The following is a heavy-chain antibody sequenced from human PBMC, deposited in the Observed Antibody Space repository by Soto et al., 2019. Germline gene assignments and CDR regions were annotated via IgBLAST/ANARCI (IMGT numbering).Heavy chain of an antibody. CDR3: ARGCPVEMATITYYFDY. V-gene: IGHV4-30-2*01. J-gene: IGHJ4*02. D-gene: IGHD5-12*01. CDR1: GGSISSGGYS. CDR2: IYHSGST. Sequence: PSETLSLTCAVSGGSISSGGYSWSWIRQPPGKGLEWIGYIYHSGSTYYNPSLKSRVTISVDRSKNQFSLKLSSVTAADTAVYYCARGCPVEMATITYYFDYWGQGTLVTVSS.